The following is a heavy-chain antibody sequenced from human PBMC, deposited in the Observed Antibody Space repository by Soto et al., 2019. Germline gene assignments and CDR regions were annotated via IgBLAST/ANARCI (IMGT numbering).Heavy chain of an antibody. CDR2: ISWDGGST. CDR3: TRSRGPPPPMVLLWFGDGMDV. D-gene: IGHD3-10*01. J-gene: IGHJ6*02. Sequence: PGGSLRLSCAASGFTFDDYTMHWVRQAPGKGLEWVSLISWDGGSTYYADSVKGRFTISRDNSKNSLYLQMNSLRTEDTALYYCTRSRGPPPPMVLLWFGDGMDVWGQGTTVTVSS. CDR1: GFTFDDYT. V-gene: IGHV3-43*01.